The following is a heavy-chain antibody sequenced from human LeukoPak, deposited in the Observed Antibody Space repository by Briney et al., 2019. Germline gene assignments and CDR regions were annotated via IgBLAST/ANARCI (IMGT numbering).Heavy chain of an antibody. CDR2: KKTKSGDT. V-gene: IGHV1-2*02. CDR3: ARVFVGTHPWFDY. J-gene: IGHJ4*02. CDR1: GYTFTGYY. Sequence: GGSVRLSCKASGYTFTGYYMHWVRQAPGQGLEWMGWKKTKSGDTNYAQKFQGRVTMTRDTSISTAYMELSRLRSDDTAVYYCARVFVGTHPWFDYWGQGTLVTVSS. D-gene: IGHD3-16*01.